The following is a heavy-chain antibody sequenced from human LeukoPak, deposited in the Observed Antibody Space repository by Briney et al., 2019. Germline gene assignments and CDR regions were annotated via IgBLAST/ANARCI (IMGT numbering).Heavy chain of an antibody. Sequence: GGSLRLSCAASGFIFSSHAMGWVRQAPGKGLEWVSAITGSGSSTYYADSVKGRFTISRDNFKNTLYLQMNSLRAEDTAVYYCAKDPGATVTTDYWGQGTLVTVSS. CDR1: GFIFSSHA. CDR2: ITGSGSST. J-gene: IGHJ4*02. V-gene: IGHV3-23*01. CDR3: AKDPGATVTTDY. D-gene: IGHD4-11*01.